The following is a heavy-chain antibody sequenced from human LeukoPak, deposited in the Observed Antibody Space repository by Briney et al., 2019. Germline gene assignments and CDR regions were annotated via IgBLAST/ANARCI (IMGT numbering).Heavy chain of an antibody. V-gene: IGHV1-2*02. CDR2: INPNSGGT. Sequence: ASVKVPCKASGYTFTGYYMHWVRQAPGQGLEWMGWINPNSGGTNYAQKFQGRVTMTRNTSISTAYMELSSLRSEDTAVYYCARVRSGGSCYSEPCPFDPWGQGTLVTVSS. D-gene: IGHD2-15*01. J-gene: IGHJ5*02. CDR3: ARVRSGGSCYSEPCPFDP. CDR1: GYTFTGYY.